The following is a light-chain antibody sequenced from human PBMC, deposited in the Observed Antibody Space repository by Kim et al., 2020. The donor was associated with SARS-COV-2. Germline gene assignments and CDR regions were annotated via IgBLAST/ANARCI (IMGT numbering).Light chain of an antibody. V-gene: IGLV2-11*01. CDR2: DVT. Sequence: HSVLTQPRSVSGSPGQSVTISCTGTSSDINIYDYVSWYQQHPGKAPKLLIYDVTKRPSGVPDRFSGSKSGNTASLTISGLQADDEADYYCCSYTGSYVFGSGTKVTVL. CDR1: SSDINIYDY. J-gene: IGLJ1*01. CDR3: CSYTGSYV.